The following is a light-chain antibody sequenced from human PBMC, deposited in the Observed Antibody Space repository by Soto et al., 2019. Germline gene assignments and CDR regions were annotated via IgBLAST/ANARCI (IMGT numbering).Light chain of an antibody. V-gene: IGLV2-14*01. J-gene: IGLJ1*01. Sequence: QSALTQPASVSGSPGQSITISCTGTSSDVGGYSFVSWYQQHPGEAPKLMIYEVSNRPSGVSNRFSGSKSGNTASLTISGLQAEDEADYYCSSYSSSSPYVFGTGTKLTVL. CDR3: SSYSSSSPYV. CDR1: SSDVGGYSF. CDR2: EVS.